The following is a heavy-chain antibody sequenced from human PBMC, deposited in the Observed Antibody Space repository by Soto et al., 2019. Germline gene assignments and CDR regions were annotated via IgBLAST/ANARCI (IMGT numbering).Heavy chain of an antibody. CDR2: IYSGGTT. D-gene: IGHD3-22*01. CDR3: ARNGDSSDYRGWFDP. J-gene: IGHJ5*02. Sequence: EVQLVESGGGLVQPGGSLRLSCSVSGFTVSSNYMSWVRQAPGKGLEWVSVIYSGGTTYYADSVKGRFTISRDNSKNTLYLQMNSMRAEDTAVYYCARNGDSSDYRGWFDPWGQGTLVTVFS. V-gene: IGHV3-66*01. CDR1: GFTVSSNY.